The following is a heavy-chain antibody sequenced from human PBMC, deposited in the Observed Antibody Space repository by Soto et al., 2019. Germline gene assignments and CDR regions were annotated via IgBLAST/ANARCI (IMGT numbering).Heavy chain of an antibody. V-gene: IGHV1-18*01. CDR2: ISAYNGNT. CDR3: ARQLATAFDY. D-gene: IGHD6-13*01. J-gene: IGHJ4*02. CDR1: GYTFTNYN. Sequence: QVQLVQSGADVKKTGASVKVSCKASGYTFTNYNINWVRQAPGQGLEWMGWISAYNGNTYNAQKFQGRVTMTTDTSTSPVYMELRSLRSDDTALYYCARQLATAFDYWGQGTLVTVSS.